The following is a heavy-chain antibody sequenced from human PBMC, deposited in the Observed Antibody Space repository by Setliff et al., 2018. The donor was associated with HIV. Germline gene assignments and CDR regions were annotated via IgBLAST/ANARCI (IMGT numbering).Heavy chain of an antibody. J-gene: IGHJ4*02. CDR1: GVSSSSYH. CDR3: ARDSRGSGNFDF. Sequence: SETLSLTCTVSGVSSSSYHWSWLRQSPEKGLEWIGYVDTRGYAYYNPFFESRGTISRDMSKNQFSLRLTSVAAADTAVYYCARDSRGSGNFDFWGQGTLVTVSS. D-gene: IGHD3-10*01. V-gene: IGHV4-4*08. CDR2: VDTRGYA.